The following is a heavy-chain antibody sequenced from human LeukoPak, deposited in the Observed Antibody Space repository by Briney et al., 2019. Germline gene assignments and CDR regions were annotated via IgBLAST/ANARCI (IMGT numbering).Heavy chain of an antibody. CDR1: GYTFTGYY. D-gene: IGHD3-10*01. Sequence: ASVKVSCKASGYTFTGYYMHWVRQAPGQGLEWMGWINPNSGGTNYAQKFQGRVTMTRDTSISTAYMELSRLRSDDTAVYYCARVAMVRGPVRGMYGMDVWGQGTTVTVSS. J-gene: IGHJ6*02. CDR3: ARVAMVRGPVRGMYGMDV. CDR2: INPNSGGT. V-gene: IGHV1-2*02.